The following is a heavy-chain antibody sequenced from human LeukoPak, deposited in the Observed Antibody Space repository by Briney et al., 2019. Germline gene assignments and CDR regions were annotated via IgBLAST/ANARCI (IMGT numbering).Heavy chain of an antibody. D-gene: IGHD6-19*01. CDR3: ASVVKQWQGSINWFDP. J-gene: IGHJ5*02. CDR1: GGSISSYY. CDR2: IYYSGST. Sequence: PSETLSLTCTVSGGSISSYYWSWIRQPPGKGLEWIGYIYYSGSTNYNPSLKSRVTISVDTSKNQFSLRLSSVTAADTAEYYCASVVKQWQGSINWFDPWGQGTLVTVSS. V-gene: IGHV4-59*08.